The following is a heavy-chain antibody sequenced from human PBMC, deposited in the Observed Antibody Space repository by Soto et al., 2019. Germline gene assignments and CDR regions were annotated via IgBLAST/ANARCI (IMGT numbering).Heavy chain of an antibody. J-gene: IGHJ6*02. CDR1: GFTFSNYG. CDR2: ISYDGSNK. D-gene: IGHD3-3*01. CDR3: ARAPYYDFWSGYDEGYYYYGMDV. V-gene: IGHV3-30*03. Sequence: QVQVVESGGGVVQPGRSLRLSCAASGFTFSNYGMHWVRQAPGKGLEWVAVISYDGSNKYYADSVKGRFTISRDNPKNTLYLQMNSLRAEDTAVYYCARAPYYDFWSGYDEGYYYYGMDVWGQGTTVTVSS.